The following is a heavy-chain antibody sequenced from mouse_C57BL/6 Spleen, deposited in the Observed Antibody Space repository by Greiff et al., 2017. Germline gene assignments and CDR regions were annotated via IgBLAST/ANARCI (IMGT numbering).Heavy chain of an antibody. CDR3: AREGSGSSPYYAMDY. V-gene: IGHV1-80*01. J-gene: IGHJ4*01. D-gene: IGHD1-1*01. CDR2: IYPGDGDT. Sequence: VQLQQSGAELVKPGASVKISCKASGYAFSSYWMNWVKQRPGKGLEWIGQIYPGDGDTNYNGKFKGKATLTADKSSSTAYMQLSSLTSEDSAVYCCAREGSGSSPYYAMDYWGQGTSGTVSS. CDR1: GYAFSSYW.